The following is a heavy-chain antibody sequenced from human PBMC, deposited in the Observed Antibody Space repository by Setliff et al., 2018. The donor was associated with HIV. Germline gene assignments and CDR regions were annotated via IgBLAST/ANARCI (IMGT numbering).Heavy chain of an antibody. V-gene: IGHV4-39*07. CDR2: INHSGST. Sequence: SETLSLTCSVSGGSITSDNYMWGWIRQPPGKGLEWIGEINHSGSTNYNPSLKSRVTISVDTSKNQFSLKLSSVTAADTAVFYCARLTTTYYYDSSAYYHPVWGQGTLVTVSS. D-gene: IGHD3-22*01. J-gene: IGHJ4*02. CDR3: ARLTTTYYYDSSAYYHPV. CDR1: GGSITSDNYM.